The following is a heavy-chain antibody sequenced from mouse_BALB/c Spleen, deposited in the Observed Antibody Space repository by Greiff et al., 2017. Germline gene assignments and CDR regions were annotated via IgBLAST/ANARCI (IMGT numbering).Heavy chain of an antibody. CDR1: GFSLTSYG. D-gene: IGHD1-2*01. Sequence: VQLQQSGPGLVAPSQSLSITCTVSGFSLTSYGVHWVRQPPGKGLEWLGVIWAGGSTIYNSALMSRLSISKDNSKSQVFLKMNSLQTDDTAMYYCARPITTATYAMDYWGQGTSVTVSS. CDR2: IWAGGST. J-gene: IGHJ4*01. V-gene: IGHV2-9*02. CDR3: ARPITTATYAMDY.